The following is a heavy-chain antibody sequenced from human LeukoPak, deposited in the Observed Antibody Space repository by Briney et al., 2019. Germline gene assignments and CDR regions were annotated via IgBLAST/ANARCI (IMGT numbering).Heavy chain of an antibody. CDR1: GFTFDDYA. J-gene: IGHJ4*02. CDR3: AKDVGDYDYFDY. V-gene: IGHV3-9*01. D-gene: IGHD4-17*01. Sequence: PGGSLRLSCAASGFTFDDYAMHWVRQAPGKGLEWVSGISWNSGSIGYADSVKGRFTISRDNAKNSLYLQMNSLRAEDTALYYCAKDVGDYDYFDYWGQGTLVTVSS. CDR2: ISWNSGSI.